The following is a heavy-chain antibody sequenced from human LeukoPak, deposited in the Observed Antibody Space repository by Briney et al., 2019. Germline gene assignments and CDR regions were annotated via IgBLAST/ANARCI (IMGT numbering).Heavy chain of an antibody. CDR2: ITRSSSYI. D-gene: IGHD3-10*01. V-gene: IGHV3-21*01. CDR3: ATLPPITLVLDYFDY. Sequence: GGSLRLSCAASGFTFSSYAMSWVRQAPGKGLEWVSSITRSSSYIYYADSVKGRFSISRDNAKKSLYLQMNNVRAEDTAVYYCATLPPITLVLDYFDYWGQGILVTVSS. CDR1: GFTFSSYA. J-gene: IGHJ4*02.